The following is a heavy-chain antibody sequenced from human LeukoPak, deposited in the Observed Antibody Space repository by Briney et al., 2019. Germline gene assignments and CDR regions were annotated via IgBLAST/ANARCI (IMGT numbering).Heavy chain of an antibody. CDR1: GFTFGDYS. CDR2: ISWNSGSI. Sequence: GRSLRLSCAASGFTFGDYSMHWVRQAPGKGLEWVSGISWNSGSIGYADSVKGRFTISRDNAKNSLYLQMNSLRAEDTALYYCAKSPGGYCSSTSCYVAPYFQHWGQGTMVTVSS. D-gene: IGHD2-2*01. J-gene: IGHJ1*01. V-gene: IGHV3-9*01. CDR3: AKSPGGYCSSTSCYVAPYFQH.